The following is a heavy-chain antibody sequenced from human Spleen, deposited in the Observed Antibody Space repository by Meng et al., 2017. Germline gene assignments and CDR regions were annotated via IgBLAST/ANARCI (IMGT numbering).Heavy chain of an antibody. V-gene: IGHV4-39*07. J-gene: IGHJ4*02. CDR1: GGSISTYS. CDR3: ARARVTMVRGVIIYFDY. CDR2: IYYSGST. Sequence: SETLSLTCSVSGGSISTYSWSWIRQPPGKGLEWIGSIYYSGSTYYNPSLKSRVTISVDTSKNQFSLKLSSVTAADTAVYYCARARVTMVRGVIIYFDYWGQGTLVTVSS. D-gene: IGHD3-10*01.